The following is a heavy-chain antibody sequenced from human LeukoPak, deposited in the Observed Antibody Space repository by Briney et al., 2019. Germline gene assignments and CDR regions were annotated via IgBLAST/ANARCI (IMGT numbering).Heavy chain of an antibody. Sequence: ASVKVSCKASGYTFTGYYMHWVRQAPGQGLEWMGWINPNSGGTNDAQTFQGRVTMTRDTSISTAYMELSRLRSDDTAVYYCAIDGSGSYTAGWGQGTLVTVSS. D-gene: IGHD3-10*01. CDR3: AIDGSGSYTAG. V-gene: IGHV1-2*02. CDR2: INPNSGGT. J-gene: IGHJ4*02. CDR1: GYTFTGYY.